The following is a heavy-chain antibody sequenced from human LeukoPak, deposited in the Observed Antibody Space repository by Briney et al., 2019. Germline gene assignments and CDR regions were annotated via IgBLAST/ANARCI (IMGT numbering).Heavy chain of an antibody. J-gene: IGHJ6*02. CDR1: GGSISSGDYY. V-gene: IGHV4-31*03. Sequence: PSETLSLTCTVSGGSISSGDYYWSWIRQHPGKGLEWIGYIYYSGSTYYNPSLKSRVTISVETSKNQFSLKLSSVTAADTAVYYCALARGLRSTPKYYGMDVWGQGTTVTVSS. CDR3: ALARGLRSTPKYYGMDV. CDR2: IYYSGST. D-gene: IGHD3-10*01.